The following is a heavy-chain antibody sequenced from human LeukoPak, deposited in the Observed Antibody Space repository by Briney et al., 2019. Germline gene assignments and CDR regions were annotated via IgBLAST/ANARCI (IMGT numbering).Heavy chain of an antibody. D-gene: IGHD4-17*01. Sequence: GGSLRLSCAASGFTFTSYGMSWVRQAPGKGLEWVSTISGSGGSRHYADFVKGRFTISRDNFKNTVSLQMTSLRAEDTAVYYCAKDLPDYADYEVGYWGQGTLVTVSS. CDR3: AKDLPDYADYEVGY. V-gene: IGHV3-23*01. CDR1: GFTFTSYG. J-gene: IGHJ4*02. CDR2: ISGSGGSR.